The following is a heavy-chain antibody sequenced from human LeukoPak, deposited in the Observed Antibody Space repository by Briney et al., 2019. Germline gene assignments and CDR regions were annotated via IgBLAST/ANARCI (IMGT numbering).Heavy chain of an antibody. J-gene: IGHJ4*02. D-gene: IGHD3-22*01. CDR2: IYWDDEK. CDR3: AHLPPPEGKSGYYFFDY. V-gene: IGHV2-5*02. CDR1: GFSLRTSGVG. Sequence: SGPTLVNPPQTLTLTCTFSGFSLRTSGVGVGWIRQPPGKALEWLALIYWDDEKRFSPSLKSRLTITKDTSKNLVVLTMTNMDPVDTATYYCAHLPPPEGKSGYYFFDYWGQGILVTVSS.